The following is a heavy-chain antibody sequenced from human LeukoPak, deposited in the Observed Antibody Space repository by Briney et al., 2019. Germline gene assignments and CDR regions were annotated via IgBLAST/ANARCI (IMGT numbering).Heavy chain of an antibody. J-gene: IGHJ4*02. CDR2: MNPNNGNT. V-gene: IGHV1-8*01. CDR1: GDAFNSYD. Sequence: ASVKVSYKASGDAFNSYDFYWVRQATGQGLEWMGWMNPNNGNTGYAQKFQGRVTMTRNTSISTAYMELSSLRSEDTAVYYCARGRRGGGHHSYYRGQRTLVTVSS. D-gene: IGHD5-12*01. CDR3: ARGRRGGGHHSYY.